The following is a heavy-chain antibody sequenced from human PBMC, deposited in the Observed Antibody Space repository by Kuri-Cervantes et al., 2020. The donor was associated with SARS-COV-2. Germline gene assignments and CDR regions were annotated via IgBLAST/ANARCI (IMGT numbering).Heavy chain of an antibody. D-gene: IGHD3-10*01. V-gene: IGHV4-39*01. CDR2: IYYSGST. CDR3: ARSGGAGGDDFDY. Sequence: SETLSLTCTVSGGSISSYYWGWIRQPPGKGLEWIGGIYYSGSTYYNPSLKSRVTISVDTSKNQFSLKLSSVTAADTAVYYCARSGGAGGDDFDYWGQGTLVTVSS. CDR1: GGSISSYY. J-gene: IGHJ4*02.